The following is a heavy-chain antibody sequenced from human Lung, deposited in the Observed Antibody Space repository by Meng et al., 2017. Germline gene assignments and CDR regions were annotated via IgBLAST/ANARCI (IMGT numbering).Heavy chain of an antibody. CDR3: ARGQKGYFDL. J-gene: IGHJ2*01. CDR2: IYNSGST. CDR1: CRSTSSTNDY. Sequence: QEFCPRPLKHHKPPLPTRTCSCRSTSSTNDYWVVIRQPPGKGREWSGHIYNSGSTYYNPSLKSRITISVDTSKNQFSLKLSSVTAADTAVYYCARGQKGYFDLWGRGTLVTVSS. V-gene: IGHV4-30-4*01.